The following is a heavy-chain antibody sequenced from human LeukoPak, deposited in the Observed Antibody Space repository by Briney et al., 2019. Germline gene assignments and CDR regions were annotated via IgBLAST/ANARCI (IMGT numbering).Heavy chain of an antibody. D-gene: IGHD3-22*01. Sequence: SETLSLTCAVSGGSISSGDYSWSWIRQPPGEGLEWIGFIYNSGNTYYNPSLKSRVTLSVDTSKNQFSLNLSSVTAADAAVYYCARTAYDSSDFYRFDYWGQGTLVTVSS. V-gene: IGHV4-30-4*07. CDR2: IYNSGNT. CDR1: GGSISSGDYS. J-gene: IGHJ4*02. CDR3: ARTAYDSSDFYRFDY.